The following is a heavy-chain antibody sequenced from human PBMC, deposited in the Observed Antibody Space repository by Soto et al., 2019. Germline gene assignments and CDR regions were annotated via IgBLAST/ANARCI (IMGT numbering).Heavy chain of an antibody. CDR1: GFSLSNARMG. CDR2: IFSNDEK. J-gene: IGHJ4*02. Sequence: SGPTLVNPTETLTLTCTVSGFSLSNARMGVSWIRQPPGKALEWLAHIFSNDEKSYSTSLKSRLTISKDASKSQVVLTMTNMDPVDTATYYCARYSSSWYFFDYWGQGTLVTVSS. CDR3: ARYSSSWYFFDY. D-gene: IGHD6-13*01. V-gene: IGHV2-26*01.